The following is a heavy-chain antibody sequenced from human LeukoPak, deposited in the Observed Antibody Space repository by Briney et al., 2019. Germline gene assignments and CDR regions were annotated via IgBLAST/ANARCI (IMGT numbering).Heavy chain of an antibody. CDR2: IYTSGST. CDR3: ARGYSGGSSNRLAGFDY. CDR1: GGSISSGSYY. J-gene: IGHJ4*02. V-gene: IGHV4-61*02. Sequence: SETLSLTCTVSGGSISSGSYYWSWLRQPAGKGLEWIGRIYTSGSTNYNPSLKSRVTISVDTSKNQFSLKLSSVTAADTAVYYCARGYSGGSSNRLAGFDYWGQGTLVTVSS. D-gene: IGHD2-15*01.